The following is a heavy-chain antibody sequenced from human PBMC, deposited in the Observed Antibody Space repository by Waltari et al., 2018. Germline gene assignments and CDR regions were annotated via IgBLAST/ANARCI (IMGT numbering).Heavy chain of an antibody. D-gene: IGHD3-9*01. CDR3: TTDLTGYSDY. J-gene: IGHJ4*02. CDR1: VFTFSHYW. Sequence: EVQLVESGGGLLQTGGSLRLSCAASVFTFSHYWIHWVRQPPGKGLVWVSRINPDGSSTSYADSVKGRFTISRDNAKNTLYMQMNSLRAEDTAVYYCTTDLTGYSDYWGQGTLVTVSS. V-gene: IGHV3-74*01. CDR2: INPDGSST.